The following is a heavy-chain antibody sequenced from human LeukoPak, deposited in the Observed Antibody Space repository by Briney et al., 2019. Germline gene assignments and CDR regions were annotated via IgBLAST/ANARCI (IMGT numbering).Heavy chain of an antibody. Sequence: PSQTLSLTCTVSGGSISSGDYYWSWIRQPPGKGLEWIGYMYYSGSTYYNPSLKSRVTISVDTSKNQFSLKLSSVTAADMAVYYCASPGPPRGYSYGPPTNWGQGTLVTVSS. CDR3: ASPGPPRGYSYGPPTN. CDR1: GGSISSGDYY. J-gene: IGHJ4*02. V-gene: IGHV4-30-4*01. D-gene: IGHD5-18*01. CDR2: MYYSGST.